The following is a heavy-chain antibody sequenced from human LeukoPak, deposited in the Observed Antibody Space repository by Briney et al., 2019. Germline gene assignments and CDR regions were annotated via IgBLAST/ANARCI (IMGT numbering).Heavy chain of an antibody. Sequence: GGSLRLSCAASGFTFSSYWMSWVRQAPGKGLEWVANIKQDGSEKYYVDSVKGRFTISRDNARNSLYLQMNSLRAEDTAVYYCARDSRSGDFWSGTFDYWGQGTLVTVSS. D-gene: IGHD3-3*01. V-gene: IGHV3-7*01. CDR1: GFTFSSYW. CDR2: IKQDGSEK. J-gene: IGHJ4*02. CDR3: ARDSRSGDFWSGTFDY.